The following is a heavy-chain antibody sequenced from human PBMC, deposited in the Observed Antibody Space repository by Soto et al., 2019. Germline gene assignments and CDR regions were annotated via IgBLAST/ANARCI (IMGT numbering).Heavy chain of an antibody. Sequence: QVQLVQSGAEVKKPGSSVKVSCKASGGTFSSYAISWVRQAPGQGLEWMGGIIPIFGTANYAQKFQGRVTMTTDTSTSTAYMELRSLRSDDTAVYYCARIAAAIRTHFDYWGQGTLVTVSS. J-gene: IGHJ4*02. CDR1: GGTFSSYA. V-gene: IGHV1-69*06. CDR3: ARIAAAIRTHFDY. D-gene: IGHD6-13*01. CDR2: IIPIFGTA.